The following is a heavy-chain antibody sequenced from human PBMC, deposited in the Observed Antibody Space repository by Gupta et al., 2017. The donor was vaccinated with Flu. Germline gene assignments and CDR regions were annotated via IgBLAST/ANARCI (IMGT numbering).Heavy chain of an antibody. CDR1: GFTFRTFW. CDR3: VRNRGWQQFDY. Sequence: EVQLVESGGGLVQPGGSLRLSCSVYGFTFRTFWMDWVRQAPGEGLEGVANIAADGSVKNYTDSVKDRFTISRDDARNLLYLHMNSLRPEETAVYYCVRNRGWQQFDYWGQGALVSVSS. J-gene: IGHJ4*02. D-gene: IGHD5-24*01. V-gene: IGHV3-7*01. CDR2: IAADGSVK.